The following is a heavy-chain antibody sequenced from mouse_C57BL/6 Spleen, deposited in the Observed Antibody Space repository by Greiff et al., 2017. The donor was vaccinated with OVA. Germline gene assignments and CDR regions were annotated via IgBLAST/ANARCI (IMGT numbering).Heavy chain of an antibody. CDR3: AREKDYDRSRFMDY. Sequence: HLVESGPELVKPGASVKISCKASGYSFTDYNMNWVKQSNGKSLEWIGVINPNYGTTSYNQKFKGKATLTVDQSSSTAYMQLNSLTSEDSAVYYCAREKDYDRSRFMDYWGQGTSVTVSS. D-gene: IGHD2-4*01. CDR1: GYSFTDYN. V-gene: IGHV1-39*01. J-gene: IGHJ4*01. CDR2: INPNYGTT.